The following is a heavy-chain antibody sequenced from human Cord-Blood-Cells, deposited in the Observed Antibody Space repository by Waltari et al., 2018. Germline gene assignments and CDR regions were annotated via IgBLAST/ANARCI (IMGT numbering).Heavy chain of an antibody. J-gene: IGHJ3*02. CDR2: ISGSGGST. CDR1: GFTFSSYA. CDR3: AKVMEYSSSWYDAFDI. Sequence: EVQLLESGGGLVQPGGSLRLSCAASGFTFSSYAMSWVRQAPGKGLEWVSAISGSGGSTYYADSVKGRFTISRDNSKNTLYLQMNSLRAEDTAVYYCAKVMEYSSSWYDAFDIWGQGTMVTVSS. D-gene: IGHD6-6*01. V-gene: IGHV3-23*01.